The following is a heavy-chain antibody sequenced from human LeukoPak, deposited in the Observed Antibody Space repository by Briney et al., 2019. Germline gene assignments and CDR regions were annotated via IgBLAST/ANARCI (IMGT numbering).Heavy chain of an antibody. J-gene: IGHJ3*02. CDR2: IYYSGST. CDR3: ARARQRDAFDI. V-gene: IGHV4-59*01. Sequence: SETLSLTCTVSGGSISSYYWSWIRQPPGKGLEWIGYIYYSGSTYYNPSLKSRVTISVDTSKNQFSLKLSSVTAADTAVYYCARARQRDAFDIWGQGTMVTVSS. CDR1: GGSISSYY.